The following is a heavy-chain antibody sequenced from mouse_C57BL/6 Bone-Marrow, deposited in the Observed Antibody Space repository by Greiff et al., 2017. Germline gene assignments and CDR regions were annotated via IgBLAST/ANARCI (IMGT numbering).Heavy chain of an antibody. CDR1: GYTFTSYG. Sequence: QVQLQQSGAELARPGASVKLSCKASGYTFTSYGISWVKQRTGQGLEWIGEIYPRSGNTYYNEKFKGKATLTADKSSSTAYMELRSLTSEDSAVYFCARWDFLYYYGSREDYWGQGTTLTVSS. V-gene: IGHV1-81*01. J-gene: IGHJ2*01. CDR2: IYPRSGNT. CDR3: ARWDFLYYYGSREDY. D-gene: IGHD1-1*01.